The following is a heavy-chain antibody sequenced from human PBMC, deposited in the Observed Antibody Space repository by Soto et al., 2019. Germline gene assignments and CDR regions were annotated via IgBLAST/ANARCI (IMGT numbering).Heavy chain of an antibody. J-gene: IGHJ6*02. D-gene: IGHD3-3*01. CDR3: ARTAWSYGMDV. V-gene: IGHV4-34*01. CDR1: GGSFSGYY. Sequence: QVQLQQWGAGLLKPSETLSLTCAVYGGSFSGYYWSWIRQPPGKGLEWIGEINHSGSTNYNPSLKSRVTISVDTSKNQFSLKLSSMTAADTAVYYCARTAWSYGMDVWGQGTTVTVSS. CDR2: INHSGST.